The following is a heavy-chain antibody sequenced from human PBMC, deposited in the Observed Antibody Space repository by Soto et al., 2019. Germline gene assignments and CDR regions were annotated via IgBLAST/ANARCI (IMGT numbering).Heavy chain of an antibody. D-gene: IGHD3-10*01. CDR3: ARDKITGLFDY. CDR2: IYYSGST. Sequence: SETLSLTCTVSGGSISSYYWSWIRQPPGKGLEWIGYIYYSGSTNYNPSLKSRVTISVDTSKNPFSLKLTSVTAADTAVYYCARDKITGLFDYWGQGTLVTVSS. V-gene: IGHV4-59*12. CDR1: GGSISSYY. J-gene: IGHJ4*02.